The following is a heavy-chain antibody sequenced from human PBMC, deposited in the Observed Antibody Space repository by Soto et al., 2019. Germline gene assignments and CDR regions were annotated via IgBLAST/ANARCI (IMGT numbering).Heavy chain of an antibody. CDR3: ARPGPVLRFLELLNGMDV. J-gene: IGHJ6*02. Sequence: ASVKVSCKASGYTFTGYYMHWVRQAPGQGLEWMGWINPNSGGTNYAQKFQGRVTMNRDTSISTAYMELSRLRSDDTAVYYCARPGPVLRFLELLNGMDVWGQGRSVTVSS. CDR2: INPNSGGT. V-gene: IGHV1-2*02. D-gene: IGHD3-3*01. CDR1: GYTFTGYY.